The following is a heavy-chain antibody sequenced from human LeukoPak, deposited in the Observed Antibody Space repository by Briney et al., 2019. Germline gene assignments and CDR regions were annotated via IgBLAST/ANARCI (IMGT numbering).Heavy chain of an antibody. J-gene: IGHJ4*02. V-gene: IGHV3-23*01. Sequence: GGSLRLSCAASGFTFSSNAMSWVRQPPGKGLEWVSGISGSGGSSYYADSVKGQFTISRDNSKKTLYLQMNSLRAEDTAVYYCAKERNALRFLEWLWDHWGRGTLVTVSS. D-gene: IGHD3-3*01. CDR1: GFTFSSNA. CDR3: AKERNALRFLEWLWDH. CDR2: ISGSGGSS.